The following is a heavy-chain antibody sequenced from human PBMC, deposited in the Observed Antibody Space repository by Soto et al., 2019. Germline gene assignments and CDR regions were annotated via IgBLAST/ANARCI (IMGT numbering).Heavy chain of an antibody. J-gene: IGHJ4*02. CDR2: LTSRGTT. Sequence: PGGSLRLSCAASGFTFIDYSMTWVRQAPGRGLEWVSTLTSRGTTFYADSVKGRFTISRDNSKNTLSLQMHSLRTEDTALYYCAKRATTVPTPGNYFDCWGQGTLVTVSS. CDR1: GFTFIDYS. V-gene: IGHV3-23*01. CDR3: AKRATTVPTPGNYFDC. D-gene: IGHD2-15*01.